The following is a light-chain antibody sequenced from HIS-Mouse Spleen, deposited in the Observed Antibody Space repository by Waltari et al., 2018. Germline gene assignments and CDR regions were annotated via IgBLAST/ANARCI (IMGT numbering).Light chain of an antibody. CDR3: QQSYSTIPWT. V-gene: IGKV1-39*01. J-gene: IGKJ1*01. CDR2: AAS. Sequence: DIQMTQSPSSLSASVGDIVTITCRASQSISSYLNWYQQKPGKAPKLLIYAASSLQSGVPSRFSGSGSRRVFSLTVSSLHPVDFATYYCQQSYSTIPWTFGQGTKVEIK. CDR1: QSISSY.